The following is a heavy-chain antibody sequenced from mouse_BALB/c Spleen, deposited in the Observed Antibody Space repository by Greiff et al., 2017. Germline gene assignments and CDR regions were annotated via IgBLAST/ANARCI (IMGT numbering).Heavy chain of an antibody. D-gene: IGHD2-2*01. CDR1: GYTFTDYN. V-gene: IGHV1S29*02. Sequence: EVKLQESGPELVKPGASVKISCKASGYTFTDYNMHWVKQSHGKSLEWIGYIYPYNGGTGYNQKFKSKATLTVDNSSSTAYMELRSLTSEDSAVYYCASGPFYYGYEGGYYYAMDYWGQGTSVTVSS. J-gene: IGHJ4*01. CDR2: IYPYNGGT. CDR3: ASGPFYYGYEGGYYYAMDY.